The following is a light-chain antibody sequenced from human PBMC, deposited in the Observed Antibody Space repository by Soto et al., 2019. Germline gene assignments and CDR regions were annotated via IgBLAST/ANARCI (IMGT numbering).Light chain of an antibody. CDR3: QQYGSSPI. V-gene: IGKV3-20*01. CDR2: GAS. Sequence: EIVLTQSPGTLSLSPGERATLSCRASQSVSSSYLAWYQQKPGQAPRLLIYGASSRATGIPDRFSGSGSGTDFTLTISRLEPEDFEVYYCQQYGSSPIFGGGTKVEIK. J-gene: IGKJ4*01. CDR1: QSVSSSY.